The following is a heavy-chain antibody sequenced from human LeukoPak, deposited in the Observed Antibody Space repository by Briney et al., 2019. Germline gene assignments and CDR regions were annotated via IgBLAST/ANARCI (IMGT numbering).Heavy chain of an antibody. D-gene: IGHD2-8*01. CDR3: ARHQLLGPCFKGVCSDAFDI. J-gene: IGHJ3*02. CDR1: GYRFTSYW. Sequence: GESLKISCKGSGYRFTSYWISWVRQMPGKGLELMGRIDPSDSYTNYRPSFQGHLTISADKSISTAYLQWSSLKASDTAMYYCARHQLLGPCFKGVCSDAFDIWGQGTMVTVSS. V-gene: IGHV5-10-1*01. CDR2: IDPSDSYT.